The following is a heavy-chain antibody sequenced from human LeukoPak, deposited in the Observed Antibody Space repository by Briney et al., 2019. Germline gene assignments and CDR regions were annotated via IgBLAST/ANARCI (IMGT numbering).Heavy chain of an antibody. CDR3: ARSQQREDYVPNYFDY. CDR1: GGSFSGYY. CDR2: INHSGST. D-gene: IGHD4-17*01. J-gene: IGHJ4*02. Sequence: SETLSLTCAVYGGSFSGYYWTWIRQPPGKGLEWIGEINHSGSTNYNPSLKSRVTISVDTSKNQFSLKLSSVTAAATAVYYCARSQQREDYVPNYFDYWGQGTLVTVSS. V-gene: IGHV4-34*01.